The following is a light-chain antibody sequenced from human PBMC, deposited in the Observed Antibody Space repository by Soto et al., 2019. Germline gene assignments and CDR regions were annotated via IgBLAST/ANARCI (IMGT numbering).Light chain of an antibody. Sequence: AIQMTQSPSSLSASVGDRVTITCRASQGIRNDLGWYQQKPGRAPKRLIYAASTLQSGVPSRSSGGGSGTAFTLAISSLQPEDVATDYGLQDYNYPRTCGQGTRV. CDR3: LQDYNYPRT. CDR2: AAS. J-gene: IGKJ1*01. CDR1: QGIRND. V-gene: IGKV1-6*01.